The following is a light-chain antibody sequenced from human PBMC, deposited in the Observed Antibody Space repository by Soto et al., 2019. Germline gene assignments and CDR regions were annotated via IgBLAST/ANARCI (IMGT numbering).Light chain of an antibody. Sequence: EIVLTQSPGTLSLSPGERVTLSCRASQSVSSSYFGWFQQRPGQAPRLLIYDTFNRATGIPDRFSGSGSGTDFTLTISRLEPEDFAVYYCHQYSGPQYTVGQGTKLEIK. CDR2: DTF. V-gene: IGKV3-20*01. CDR1: QSVSSSY. J-gene: IGKJ2*01. CDR3: HQYSGPQYT.